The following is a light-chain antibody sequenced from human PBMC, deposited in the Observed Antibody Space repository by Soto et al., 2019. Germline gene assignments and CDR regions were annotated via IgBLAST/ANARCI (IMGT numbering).Light chain of an antibody. CDR2: GAS. V-gene: IGKV3-20*01. J-gene: IGKJ2*01. CDR1: QSVSSSY. Sequence: EIVLTQSPGTLSLSPGDRATLSCRASQSVSSSYLAWYQQKPGQAPRLLIYGASNSATGIPDRFSGGGSGTDFTLTISRLEPEDFAVYYCQQYGKSAMFTFGQGTKLEIK. CDR3: QQYGKSAMFT.